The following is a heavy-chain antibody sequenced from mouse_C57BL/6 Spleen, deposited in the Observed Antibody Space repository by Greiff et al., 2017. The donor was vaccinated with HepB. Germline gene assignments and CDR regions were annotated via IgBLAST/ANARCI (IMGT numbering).Heavy chain of an antibody. V-gene: IGHV1-82*01. J-gene: IGHJ4*01. CDR3: ARSDYYGDAMDY. D-gene: IGHD1-1*01. CDR1: GYAFSSSW. CDR2: IYPGDGDT. Sequence: VQLQQSGPELVKPGASVKISCKASGYAFSSSWMNWVKQRPGKGLEWIGRIYPGDGDTNYNGKFKGKATLTADKSSSTAYMQLSSLTSEDSAVYFCARSDYYGDAMDYWGQGTSVTVSS.